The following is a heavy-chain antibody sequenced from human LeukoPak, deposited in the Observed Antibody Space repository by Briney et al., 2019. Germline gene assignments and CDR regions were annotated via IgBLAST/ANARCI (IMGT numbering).Heavy chain of an antibody. J-gene: IGHJ4*02. CDR1: GLTFSASG. Sequence: PGGSPRLSCTASGLTFSASGFTWVRQAPGQGLEWFASIGPTGSDRDPAASIQGRFTISRDNANTIPSLHMNSLRPDHPAVYYGATGTNGCYYDYWGQGTLLTVSS. V-gene: IGHV3-21*06. D-gene: IGHD1-14*01. CDR2: IGPTGSDR. CDR3: ATGTNGCYYDY.